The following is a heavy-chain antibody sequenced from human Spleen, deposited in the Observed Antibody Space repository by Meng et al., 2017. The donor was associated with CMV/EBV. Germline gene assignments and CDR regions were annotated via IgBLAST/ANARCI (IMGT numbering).Heavy chain of an antibody. CDR2: IKSKTDGGTT. J-gene: IGHJ6*02. CDR3: TTGATEPDYYYYGMDV. V-gene: IGHV3-15*01. Sequence: GESLKISCAASGFTFGNAWMSWVRQAPGKGLEWVGRIKSKTDGGTTDYAAPVKGRFTISRDDSKNTLYLQMNSLKTEDTAVYYCTTGATEPDYYYYGMDVWGQGTTVTVSS. CDR1: GFTFGNAW.